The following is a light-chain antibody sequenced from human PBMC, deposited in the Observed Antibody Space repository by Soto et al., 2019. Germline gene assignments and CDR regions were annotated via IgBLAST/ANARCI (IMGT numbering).Light chain of an antibody. Sequence: AIKMTQCPSSLSASEGDRVNITCRASRYIRSDLSWYQQRPGQAPKVLIYGASSSQSGVPSRFSGSGYGTDFTFSISSLQPEDFATYFCIHDFNYPWTFGQGTKVDIK. CDR2: GAS. V-gene: IGKV1-6*01. CDR1: RYIRSD. CDR3: IHDFNYPWT. J-gene: IGKJ1*01.